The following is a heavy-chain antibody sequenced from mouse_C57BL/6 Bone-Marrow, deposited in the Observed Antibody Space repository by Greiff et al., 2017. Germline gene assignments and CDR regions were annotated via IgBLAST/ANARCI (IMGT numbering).Heavy chain of an antibody. CDR3: ARYRHYYCGSSYDLFAY. V-gene: IGHV14-2*01. Sequence: VQLKESGAELVKPGASVKLSCTASGFNIKDYYMHWVKQRTEQGLEWIGRIDPEDGETKYAPKFQGRATIPADTSSTTAYLQLSSLTSEDTAVYYCARYRHYYCGSSYDLFAYWGQGTLVTVSA. D-gene: IGHD1-1*01. CDR1: GFNIKDYY. J-gene: IGHJ3*01. CDR2: IDPEDGET.